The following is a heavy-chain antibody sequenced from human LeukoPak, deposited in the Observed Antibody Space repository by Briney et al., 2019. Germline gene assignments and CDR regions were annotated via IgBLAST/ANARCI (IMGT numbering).Heavy chain of an antibody. D-gene: IGHD6-19*01. CDR2: ISYDGSDK. Sequence: GRSLRLSCAASGFTFSNYGIHWVRQAPGKGLEWVAVISYDGSDKYYADSVKGRFTISRDNSKNTLYLQTNSLIPEDTAVYYCAKFWAGYSSGWVDYWGQGTLVTVSS. V-gene: IGHV3-30*18. CDR3: AKFWAGYSSGWVDY. CDR1: GFTFSNYG. J-gene: IGHJ4*02.